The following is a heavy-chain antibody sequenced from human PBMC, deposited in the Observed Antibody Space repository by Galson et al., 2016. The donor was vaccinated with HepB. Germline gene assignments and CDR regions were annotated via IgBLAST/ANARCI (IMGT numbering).Heavy chain of an antibody. V-gene: IGHV3-21*01. CDR3: ARGDIVGAIFDY. D-gene: IGHD1-26*01. CDR2: ISSSSSYI. CDR1: GFTFSSYS. Sequence: LRLSCSASGFTFSSYSMNWVRQAPGKGLEWVSSISSSSSYIYYADSVKGRFTISRDNAKNSLYLQMNSLRAEDTAVYYCARGDIVGAIFDYWGQGTLVTVSS. J-gene: IGHJ4*02.